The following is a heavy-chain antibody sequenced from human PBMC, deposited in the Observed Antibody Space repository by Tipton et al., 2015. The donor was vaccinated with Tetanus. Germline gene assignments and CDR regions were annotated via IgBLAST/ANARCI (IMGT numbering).Heavy chain of an antibody. V-gene: IGHV3-43*01. D-gene: IGHD6-19*01. CDR2: ISWDGGST. J-gene: IGHJ4*02. CDR1: GFTFDDHA. Sequence: SLRLSCAASGFTFDDHAMHWVRQAPGKGLEWVSLISWDGGSTYYADSVKGRFTISRDNSKNSLYLQMNSLRTEDTALYYCAKDIAPSGQQWLVIDYWGQGTLVTVSS. CDR3: AKDIAPSGQQWLVIDY.